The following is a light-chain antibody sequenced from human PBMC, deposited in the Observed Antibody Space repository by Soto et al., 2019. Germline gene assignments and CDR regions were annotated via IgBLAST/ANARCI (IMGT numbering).Light chain of an antibody. CDR3: QQYNYDSS. V-gene: IGKV1-5*01. Sequence: DIQITQSPSTLSSSIGARVTITCRASHSLNGRLSWYRQRPGHAPDLLTYDVSTLETGVPSRFSGTGSETEFTLNISGLQADDFAAYYCQQYNYDSSFGPGTTVEIK. CDR2: DVS. CDR1: HSLNGR. J-gene: IGKJ1*01.